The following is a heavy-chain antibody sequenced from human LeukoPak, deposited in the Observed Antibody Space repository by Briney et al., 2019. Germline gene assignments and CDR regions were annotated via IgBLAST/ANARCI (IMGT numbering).Heavy chain of an antibody. CDR3: AKDRDYYYYGMDV. Sequence: PGGSLRLSCAASGFTFSSYSMTWVRQAPGKGLEWVSSISSSSSYIYYADSVKGRFTISRDNAKNSLYLQMNSLRAEDTALYYCAKDRDYYYYGMDVWGQGTTVTVSS. CDR1: GFTFSSYS. J-gene: IGHJ6*02. V-gene: IGHV3-21*04. CDR2: ISSSSSYI.